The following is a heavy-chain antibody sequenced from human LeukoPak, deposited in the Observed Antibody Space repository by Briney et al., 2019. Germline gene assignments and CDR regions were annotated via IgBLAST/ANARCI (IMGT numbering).Heavy chain of an antibody. CDR3: AREDVVLVDAVRYHYYGMDV. Sequence: ASVKVSCKASGYNFISYYMHWVRQAPGQGLEWMGIINPSGGSTSYAQKFQDRVTMTRDTSTSTVYMELSSLKSEDTAAYYCAREDVVLVDAVRYHYYGMDVWGQGTTVTVPS. CDR1: GYNFISYY. D-gene: IGHD2-8*01. J-gene: IGHJ6*02. V-gene: IGHV1-46*01. CDR2: INPSGGST.